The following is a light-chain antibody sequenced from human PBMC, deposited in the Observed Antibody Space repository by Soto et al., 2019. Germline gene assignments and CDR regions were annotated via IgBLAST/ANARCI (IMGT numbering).Light chain of an antibody. CDR3: QQRSDWLT. V-gene: IGKV3-11*01. J-gene: IGKJ4*01. CDR1: QSVNNF. Sequence: EIVLTQSPATLSLSPGERATLSCRASQSVNNFLAWYQQKPGQAPRLLIYDASNRAPGIPARFSGSGSGTDFTLTISNLEPEDFAVYYCQQRSDWLTFGGGTKVEFK. CDR2: DAS.